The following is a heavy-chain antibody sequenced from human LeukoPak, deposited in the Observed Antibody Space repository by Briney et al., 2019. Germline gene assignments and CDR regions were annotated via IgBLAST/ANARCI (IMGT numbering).Heavy chain of an antibody. CDR2: ISGSGGST. CDR1: GFTFSSYA. Sequence: GGSLRLSCAASGFTFSSYAMSWVRQAPGKGLEWVSAISGSGGSTYYADSVKGRFTISRDNPKNTLYLQMNSLRAEDTAVYYCARDRWEPVVVVPAAIAFWGQGTLVTVSS. J-gene: IGHJ4*02. CDR3: ARDRWEPVVVVPAAIAF. D-gene: IGHD2-2*01. V-gene: IGHV3-23*01.